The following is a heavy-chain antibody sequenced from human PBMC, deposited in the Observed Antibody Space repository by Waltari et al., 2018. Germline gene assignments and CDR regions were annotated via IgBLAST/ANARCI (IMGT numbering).Heavy chain of an antibody. CDR3: ARVEILEWLLSGMDV. Sequence: QVQLVQSGAEVKKPGASVKVSCKASGYTFTGYYMHWVRQAPGQGLEWMGWINPNRGGTNYAQKFQGRVTMTRDTSISTAYMELSRLRSDDTAVYYCARVEILEWLLSGMDVWGQGTTVTVSS. CDR2: INPNRGGT. V-gene: IGHV1-2*02. J-gene: IGHJ6*02. D-gene: IGHD3-3*01. CDR1: GYTFTGYY.